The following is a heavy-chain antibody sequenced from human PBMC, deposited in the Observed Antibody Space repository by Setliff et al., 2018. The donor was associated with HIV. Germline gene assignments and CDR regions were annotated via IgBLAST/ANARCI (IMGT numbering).Heavy chain of an antibody. J-gene: IGHJ4*02. CDR2: ISWDGGRA. D-gene: IGHD3-10*01. CDR3: AKDKGKDLWFYFDY. Sequence: TGGSLRLSCKASGFSFDDYTIHWIRQTPGKGLEWVSLISWDGGRAFYADSVKGRFTMSRDNNKNSLYLQMNSLTTEDTAFYYCAKDKGKDLWFYFDYWGPGTLVTVSS. V-gene: IGHV3-43*01. CDR1: GFSFDDYT.